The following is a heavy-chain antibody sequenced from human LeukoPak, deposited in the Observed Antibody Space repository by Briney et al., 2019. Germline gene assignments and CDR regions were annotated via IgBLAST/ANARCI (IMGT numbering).Heavy chain of an antibody. V-gene: IGHV3-7*01. CDR3: AKEYTPSSPLGELDS. CDR1: GFIFSSHW. D-gene: IGHD6-6*01. J-gene: IGHJ4*02. CDR2: IKQDGSEK. Sequence: GGSLRLSCEASGFIFSSHWMSWVRQAPGKGLEWVANIKQDGSEKYYVDSVKGRFTISRDNAKNSLYLQMNSLRAEDTAVYYCAKEYTPSSPLGELDSWGQGTLVTVSS.